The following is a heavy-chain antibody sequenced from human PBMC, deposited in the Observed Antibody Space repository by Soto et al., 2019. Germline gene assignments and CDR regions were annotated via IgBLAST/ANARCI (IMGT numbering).Heavy chain of an antibody. CDR3: TTEYDILTGYYLV. J-gene: IGHJ6*02. CDR1: GFTFRSHG. Sequence: PGGSLRLSCAASGFTFRSHGMHWVRQAPGKGLEWVGRIKSKTDGGTTDYAAPVKGRFTISRDDSKNTLYLQMNSLKTEDTAVYYCTTEYDILTGYYLVWGQGTTVTVSS. D-gene: IGHD3-9*01. CDR2: IKSKTDGGTT. V-gene: IGHV3-15*01.